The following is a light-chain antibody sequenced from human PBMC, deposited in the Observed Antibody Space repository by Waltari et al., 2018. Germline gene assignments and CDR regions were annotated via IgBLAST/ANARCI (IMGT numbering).Light chain of an antibody. Sequence: QSVLTQPPSVSGAPGQRVTISCTGSSANIGAGYDVHWYQQIPGTAPKLLIFVNRRRPSGVPDLCSGSRSGTSASLAITGLRAEDEADYYCQSYDSSLNGRVFGGGTKVTVL. J-gene: IGLJ3*02. CDR1: SANIGAGYD. CDR2: VNR. V-gene: IGLV1-40*01. CDR3: QSYDSSLNGRV.